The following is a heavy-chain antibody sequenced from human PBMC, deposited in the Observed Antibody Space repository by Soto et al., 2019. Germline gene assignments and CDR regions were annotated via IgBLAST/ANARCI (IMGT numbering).Heavy chain of an antibody. CDR3: AREGCSGGSCYSYNWFDP. D-gene: IGHD2-15*01. J-gene: IGHJ5*02. CDR1: GGTFSSYA. V-gene: IGHV1-69*13. Sequence: SVKVSCKASGGTFSSYAISWVRQAPGQGLEWMGGIIPIFGTANYAQKFQGRVTITADESTSTAYMELSSLRSEDTAVYYCAREGCSGGSCYSYNWFDPWGQGTLVTVSS. CDR2: IIPIFGTA.